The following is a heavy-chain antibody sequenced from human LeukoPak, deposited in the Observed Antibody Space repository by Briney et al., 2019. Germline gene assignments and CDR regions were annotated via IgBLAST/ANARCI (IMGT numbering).Heavy chain of an antibody. CDR1: GFTFSSYG. Sequence: GGSLRLSCAASGFTFSSYGMHWVRQAPGKGLEWVAFIRYDGSNKYYADSVKGRFTISRDNSKNTLYLQMNSLRAEDTAVYYCAKTTLEYSSSQYYFDYWGQGTLVTVSS. D-gene: IGHD6-13*01. CDR3: AKTTLEYSSSQYYFDY. V-gene: IGHV3-30*02. CDR2: IRYDGSNK. J-gene: IGHJ4*02.